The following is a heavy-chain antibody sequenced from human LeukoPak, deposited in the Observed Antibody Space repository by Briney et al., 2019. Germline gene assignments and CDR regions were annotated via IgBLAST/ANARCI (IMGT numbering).Heavy chain of an antibody. J-gene: IGHJ4*02. Sequence: GGSLRHSCAASTFIVSNSHMTWVRQTPGKGLEWVSVIYSDGRTFYADSVKGRFTISRDNSRNTLYLQMNSLRAEDTAVYYCARGRNYFPIDYWGQGTLVTVSS. CDR3: ARGRNYFPIDY. V-gene: IGHV3-53*01. CDR1: TFIVSNSH. CDR2: IYSDGRT. D-gene: IGHD2/OR15-2a*01.